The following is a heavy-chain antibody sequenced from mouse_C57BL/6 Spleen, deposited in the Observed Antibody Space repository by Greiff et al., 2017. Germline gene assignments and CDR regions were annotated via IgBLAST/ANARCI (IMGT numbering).Heavy chain of an antibody. J-gene: IGHJ2*01. Sequence: EVQLQESGGGLVKPGGSLKLSCAASGFTFSSYAMSWVRQTPEKRLEWVATISDGGSYTYYPDNVKGRFTISRDNAKNNLYLQMSHLKSEDTAMYYCATYGSSWGYWGQGTTLTVSS. D-gene: IGHD1-1*01. V-gene: IGHV5-4*01. CDR3: ATYGSSWGY. CDR1: GFTFSSYA. CDR2: ISDGGSYT.